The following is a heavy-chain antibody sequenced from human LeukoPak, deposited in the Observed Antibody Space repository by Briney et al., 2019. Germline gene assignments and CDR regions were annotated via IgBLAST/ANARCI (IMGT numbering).Heavy chain of an antibody. V-gene: IGHV1-24*01. CDR2: YDPEDGET. J-gene: IGHJ3*02. CDR3: ATARVGATMHAFDI. D-gene: IGHD1-26*01. Sequence: ASVKDSCMVSGYTLTELSMHWGRQAPGKGLEWMGGYDPEDGETIYAQKFQGRVTMTEDTSTDTGYMELSSLRSEDTAVYYCATARVGATMHAFDIWGQGTMVTVSS. CDR1: GYTLTELS.